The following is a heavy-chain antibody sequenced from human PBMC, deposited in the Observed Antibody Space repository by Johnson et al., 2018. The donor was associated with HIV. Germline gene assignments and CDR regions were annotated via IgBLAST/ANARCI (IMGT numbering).Heavy chain of an antibody. Sequence: VQLVESGGGVVQPGRSLRLSCAASGFTFSSYAMHWVRQAPGKGLEWVSAISGSGGSTYHADSVKGRFTIPRDNSKNTLYLQMNSLSAEDTAVYYCAKEMEGYYGSGKGDAFDIWGQGTMVTVSS. CDR1: GFTFSSYA. CDR3: AKEMEGYYGSGKGDAFDI. V-gene: IGHV3-23*04. D-gene: IGHD3-10*01. CDR2: ISGSGGST. J-gene: IGHJ3*02.